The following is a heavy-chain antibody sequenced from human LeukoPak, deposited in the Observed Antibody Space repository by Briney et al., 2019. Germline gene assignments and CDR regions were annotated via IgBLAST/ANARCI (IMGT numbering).Heavy chain of an antibody. J-gene: IGHJ4*02. Sequence: SETLSLTCTVSGGSISSYYWSWIRQPPGKGLEWIGYIYYSGSTNYNPSLKSRVTISVDTSKNQFSLKLSSVTAADTAVYYCASSRIVGATDYWGQGTLVTVSS. CDR3: ASSRIVGATDY. CDR1: GGSISSYY. D-gene: IGHD1-26*01. CDR2: IYYSGST. V-gene: IGHV4-59*01.